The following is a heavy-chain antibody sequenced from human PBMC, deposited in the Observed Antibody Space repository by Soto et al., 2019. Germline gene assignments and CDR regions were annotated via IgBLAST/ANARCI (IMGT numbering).Heavy chain of an antibody. Sequence: QVQLQESGPGLVKPSETLSLTCTVSGGSISSYYWSWIRQPPGKGLEWIGYIYYSGSTNYNPSLKSRVTISVDTSKNQFSLKLSSVTAADTAVYYCARESSSWAYGMWYYGMDVWGQGTTVTVSS. CDR3: ARESSSWAYGMWYYGMDV. D-gene: IGHD6-6*01. CDR2: IYYSGST. CDR1: GGSISSYY. V-gene: IGHV4-59*01. J-gene: IGHJ6*02.